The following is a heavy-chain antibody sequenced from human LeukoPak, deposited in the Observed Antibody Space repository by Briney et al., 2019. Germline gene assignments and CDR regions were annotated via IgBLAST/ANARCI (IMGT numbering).Heavy chain of an antibody. CDR1: GGTFISYA. V-gene: IGHV1-69*04. J-gene: IGHJ5*02. D-gene: IGHD3-16*01. Sequence: SVKVSFKASGGTFISYAISWVRQAPGQEREGMGRISPILGLANYAQKFQGRVTITEDNTPTAAYMELSSMRCEDTAVYYCARDWVRLGEHRVDPWGQGTMVTVSS. CDR3: ARDWVRLGEHRVDP. CDR2: ISPILGLA.